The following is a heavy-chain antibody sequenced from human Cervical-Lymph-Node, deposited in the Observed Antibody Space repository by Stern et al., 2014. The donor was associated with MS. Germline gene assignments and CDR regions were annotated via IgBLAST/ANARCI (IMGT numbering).Heavy chain of an antibody. J-gene: IGHJ5*02. Sequence: VQLVESGAEVKKPGASVKVSCKASGYTFIGSYVHWVRQAPGQGLEWMGRINPNSGDTNSEQRFQGRVTMTRDTSISTAYMELSGLTSDDTAVYYCARAKDDCTTNRCHWLDPWGQGTLVTVSS. D-gene: IGHD2-8*01. CDR1: GYTFIGSY. CDR3: ARAKDDCTTNRCHWLDP. V-gene: IGHV1-2*06. CDR2: INPNSGDT.